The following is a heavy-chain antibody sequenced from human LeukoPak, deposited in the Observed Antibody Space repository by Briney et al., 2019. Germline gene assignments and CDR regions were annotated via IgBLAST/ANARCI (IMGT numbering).Heavy chain of an antibody. Sequence: GGSLRLSCAASGFTFSDYYMSWIRQAPGKGLEWVSYISSSGSTIYYADSVKGRFTISRDNAKNSLYLQMNSLRAEDTAVYYCARDHRPFGDGYAPDAFDIWGQGTMVTVSS. CDR1: GFTFSDYY. CDR2: ISSSGSTI. D-gene: IGHD5-24*01. CDR3: ARDHRPFGDGYAPDAFDI. V-gene: IGHV3-11*04. J-gene: IGHJ3*02.